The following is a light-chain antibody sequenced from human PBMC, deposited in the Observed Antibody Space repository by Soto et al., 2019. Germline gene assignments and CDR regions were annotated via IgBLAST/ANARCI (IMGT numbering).Light chain of an antibody. V-gene: IGKV3-20*01. CDR2: GAS. J-gene: IGKJ1*01. CDR1: QSVSSSY. Sequence: EIVLTQSPGTLSLSPGERATLSYRASQSVSSSYLAWYQQKPGQAPRLLMFGASSRATGIPDRFSGTGSGTDFTLTISRLEPEDFAVYYCQQYGSSPPTFGQGTKVDIK. CDR3: QQYGSSPPT.